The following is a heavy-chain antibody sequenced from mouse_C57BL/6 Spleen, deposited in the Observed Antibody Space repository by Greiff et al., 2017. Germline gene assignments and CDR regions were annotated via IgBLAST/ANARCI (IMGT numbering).Heavy chain of an antibody. J-gene: IGHJ2*01. CDR3: ARSYYGYGYFDY. CDR1: GYTFTDYY. D-gene: IGHD2-9*01. Sequence: EVQLQQSGPELVKPGASVKISCKASGYTFTDYYMNWVKQSHGKSLEWIGDINPNNGGTSYNQKFKGKATLTVDKSSSTAYMELRSLTSEDSAVXNCARSYYGYGYFDYWGQGTTLTVSS. CDR2: INPNNGGT. V-gene: IGHV1-26*01.